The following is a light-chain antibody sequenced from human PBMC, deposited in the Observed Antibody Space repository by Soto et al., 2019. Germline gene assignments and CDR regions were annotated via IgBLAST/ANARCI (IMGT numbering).Light chain of an antibody. CDR2: ATS. Sequence: DIPMTQSPSSVSASVGDRVTITCRASQGVNNWLAWYQQKPGKAPKLLIFATSILQSGVPSRFSGSGSGTDYTLTISSLQPEDFATYYCQQANSFPPTFGPGTKVDIK. J-gene: IGKJ3*01. V-gene: IGKV1-12*01. CDR3: QQANSFPPT. CDR1: QGVNNW.